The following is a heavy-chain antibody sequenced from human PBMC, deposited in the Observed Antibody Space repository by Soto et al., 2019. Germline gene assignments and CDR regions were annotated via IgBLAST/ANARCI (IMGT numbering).Heavy chain of an antibody. CDR3: ARGRGYSGDDHYYYFDMDV. CDR1: GGTFNNYP. V-gene: IGHV1-69*13. D-gene: IGHD5-12*01. Sequence: SVKVSCKASGGTFNNYPITWVRQAPGQGLEWMGGSIPIFGTANYAQKFQGRVTISVDESTSTAYMELSSLRSEDTAVYYCARGRGYSGDDHYYYFDMDVWGQGTTVTV. J-gene: IGHJ6*02. CDR2: SIPIFGTA.